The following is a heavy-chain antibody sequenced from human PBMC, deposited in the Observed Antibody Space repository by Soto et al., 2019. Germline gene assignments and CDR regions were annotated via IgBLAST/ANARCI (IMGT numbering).Heavy chain of an antibody. CDR3: ARGRGYSGDDHYYYFDMDV. CDR1: GGTFNNYP. V-gene: IGHV1-69*13. D-gene: IGHD5-12*01. Sequence: SVKVSCKASGGTFNNYPITWVRQAPGQGLEWMGGSIPIFGTANYAQKFQGRVTISVDESTSTAYMELSSLRSEDTAVYYCARGRGYSGDDHYYYFDMDVWGQGTTVTV. J-gene: IGHJ6*02. CDR2: SIPIFGTA.